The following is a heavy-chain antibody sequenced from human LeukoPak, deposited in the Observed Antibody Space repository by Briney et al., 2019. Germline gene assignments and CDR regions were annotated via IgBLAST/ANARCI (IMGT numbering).Heavy chain of an antibody. Sequence: GGSLRLSCAASGFTFSNYWMSWVRQAPGKGLEWVANINQDGSEKYYVDSVKGRFTISRDNAKNSLYLQMNSLRAEDTAVYYCIAAAGGSRRFDYWGQGTLVTVSS. CDR3: IAAAGGSRRFDY. D-gene: IGHD6-13*01. V-gene: IGHV3-7*01. CDR1: GFTFSNYW. CDR2: INQDGSEK. J-gene: IGHJ4*02.